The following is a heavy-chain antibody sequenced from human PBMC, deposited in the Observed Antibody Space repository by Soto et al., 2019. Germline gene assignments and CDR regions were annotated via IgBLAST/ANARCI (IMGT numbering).Heavy chain of an antibody. Sequence: PGGSLRLSCTAPGFTFSSYWMSWVRQAPGKGLGWVANIKEDGSGKYYVDSVKGRFSISRDNARNSLYLQMNSLRVEDTAVYYCVRVGRLGGYWGQGALVTVSS. CDR1: GFTFSSYW. D-gene: IGHD3-16*01. V-gene: IGHV3-7*03. CDR2: IKEDGSGK. CDR3: VRVGRLGGY. J-gene: IGHJ4*02.